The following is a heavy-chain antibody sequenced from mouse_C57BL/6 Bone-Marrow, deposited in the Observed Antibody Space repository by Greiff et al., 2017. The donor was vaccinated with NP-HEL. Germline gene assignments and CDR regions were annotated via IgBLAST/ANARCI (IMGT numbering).Heavy chain of an antibody. CDR2: ISYSGST. V-gene: IGHV3-8*01. Sequence: EVQGVESGPGLAKPSQTLSLTCSVTGYSITSDYWNWIRKFPGNKLEYMGYISYSGSTYYNPSLKSRISITRDTSKNQYYLQLNSVTTEDTATYYCARWIYYYGSSYGYFDVWGTGTTVTVSS. CDR1: GYSITSDY. J-gene: IGHJ1*03. CDR3: ARWIYYYGSSYGYFDV. D-gene: IGHD1-1*01.